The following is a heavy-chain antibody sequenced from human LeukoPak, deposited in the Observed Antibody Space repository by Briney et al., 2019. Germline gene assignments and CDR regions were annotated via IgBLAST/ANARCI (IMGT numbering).Heavy chain of an antibody. CDR3: ARVGCSGGSCYSGTYWYFDL. V-gene: IGHV1-69*13. CDR2: IIPIFGTA. CDR1: GGTFSSYA. D-gene: IGHD2-15*01. J-gene: IGHJ2*01. Sequence: SVKVSCKASGGTFSSYAISWVRRAPGQGLEWMGGIIPIFGTANYAQKFQGRVTITADESTSTAYMELSSLRSEDTAVYYCARVGCSGGSCYSGTYWYFDLWGRGTLVTVSS.